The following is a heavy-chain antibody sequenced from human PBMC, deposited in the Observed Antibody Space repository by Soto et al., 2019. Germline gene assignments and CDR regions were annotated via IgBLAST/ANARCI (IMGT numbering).Heavy chain of an antibody. J-gene: IGHJ5*02. Sequence: GGSLRLSCAASGFTFTTYAMSWVRQAPGKGLEWVSTISGSGGSTYYADSVKGRFTISRDNSTSTAYMELSSLRSEDTAVYYCARDWDYGDYVSWFDPWGQGTLVTISS. V-gene: IGHV3-23*01. CDR1: GFTFTTYA. CDR2: ISGSGGST. D-gene: IGHD4-17*01. CDR3: ARDWDYGDYVSWFDP.